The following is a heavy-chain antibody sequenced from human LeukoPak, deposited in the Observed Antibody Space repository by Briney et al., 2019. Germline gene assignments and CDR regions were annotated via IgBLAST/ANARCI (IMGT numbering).Heavy chain of an antibody. Sequence: SETLSLTCAVYGGSFSGFYWTWIRQPPGKGLEWIGEINYSGSTNYNPSLGSRVTVSLDTSKNQFSLELNSVTAADTAMYFCARHLRDTSTSFDNWAQGTLVTVSS. V-gene: IGHV4-34*01. CDR2: INYSGST. CDR1: GGSFSGFY. CDR3: ARHLRDTSTSFDN. J-gene: IGHJ4*02. D-gene: IGHD2-2*01.